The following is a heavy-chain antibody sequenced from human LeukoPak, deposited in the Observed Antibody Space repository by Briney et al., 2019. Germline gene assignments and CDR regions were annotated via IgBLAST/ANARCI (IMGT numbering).Heavy chain of an antibody. D-gene: IGHD3-22*01. Sequence: GGSLRLSCADSGFTLSSYWMGWVRQAPGKGLEWVAHIKQEGSDKYYVDSVRGRFTISRDNAKNSLYLQMNSLSAEDTAVYYCARYASSSGSRWLEPWGPGTLVTVSS. CDR3: ARYASSSGSRWLEP. CDR1: GFTLSSYW. J-gene: IGHJ5*02. V-gene: IGHV3-7*01. CDR2: IKQEGSDK.